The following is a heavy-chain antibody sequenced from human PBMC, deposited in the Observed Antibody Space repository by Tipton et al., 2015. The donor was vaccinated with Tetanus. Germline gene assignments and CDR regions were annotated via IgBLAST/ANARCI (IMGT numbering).Heavy chain of an antibody. D-gene: IGHD3-16*01. J-gene: IGHJ4*02. V-gene: IGHV3-48*02. CDR2: ITGGSSTI. CDR1: GFTFSSYS. Sequence: SLRLSCATSGFTFSSYSMTWVRQAPGKGLQWVSYITGGSSTIYYADSVKGRFTISRDNARNSLYLQMSGLRDEDTAVYYCTRVVYGEYVSYFDSWGQGTLVTVSS. CDR3: TRVVYGEYVSYFDS.